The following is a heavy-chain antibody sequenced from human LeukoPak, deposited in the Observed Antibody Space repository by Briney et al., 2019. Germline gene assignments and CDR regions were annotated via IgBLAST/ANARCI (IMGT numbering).Heavy chain of an antibody. D-gene: IGHD3-10*01. CDR3: ARGSYGSGSYYNPSRFDY. J-gene: IGHJ4*02. Sequence: SQTLSLTCAVSGGSISSGGYSWNWIRQPPGKGLEWIGSIYHSGNTYYNPSLESRVTISVDTSKNQFSLNLSSVTAADTAVYYCARGSYGSGSYYNPSRFDYWGQGTLVTASS. CDR1: GGSISSGGYS. CDR2: IYHSGNT. V-gene: IGHV4-30-2*03.